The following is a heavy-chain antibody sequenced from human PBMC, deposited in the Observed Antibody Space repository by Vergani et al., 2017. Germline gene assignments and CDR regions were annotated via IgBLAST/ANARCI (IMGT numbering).Heavy chain of an antibody. D-gene: IGHD1-26*01. J-gene: IGHJ4*02. CDR3: AKRPERVGATGVSDY. V-gene: IGHV3-23*01. CDR2: ISGSGGST. CDR1: GFTFSSYA. Sequence: EVQLLESGGGLVQPGGSLRLSCAASGFTFSSYAMSWVRQAPGKGLEWVSAISGSGGSTYYADSVKGRFTICRDNSKNTLYLQMNSLRAEDTAVYYCAKRPERVGATGVSDYWGQGTLVTVSS.